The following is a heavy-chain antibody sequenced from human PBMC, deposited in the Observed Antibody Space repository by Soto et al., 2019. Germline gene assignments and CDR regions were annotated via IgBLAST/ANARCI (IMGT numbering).Heavy chain of an antibody. V-gene: IGHV1-46*01. D-gene: IGHD2-2*01. CDR2: INPSGGST. CDR1: GYTFTSYY. CDR3: ARGSIVVVTAAIHAFDY. J-gene: IGHJ4*02. Sequence: ASVKVSCKASGYTFTSYYMHLVRQAPGQGLEWMGIINPSGGSTSYAQKFQGRVTMTRDTSTSTVYMELSSLRSEDTAVYYCARGSIVVVTAAIHAFDYWXQGTLVTVSS.